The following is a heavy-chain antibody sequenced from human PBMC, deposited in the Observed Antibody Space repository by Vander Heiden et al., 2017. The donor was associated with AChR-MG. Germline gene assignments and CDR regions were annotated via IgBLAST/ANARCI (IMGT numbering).Heavy chain of an antibody. CDR1: GYTVTSYD. V-gene: IGHV1-8*01. D-gene: IGHD3-10*01. CDR2: MNPNSGNT. J-gene: IGHJ4*02. Sequence: QVQLVQSGAEVKKPGASVKVSCKASGYTVTSYDINWVRQATGQGLEWMGWMNPNSGNTVYAQNFQGRVTMTRNNSISTAYMELSSLRSEDTAVYFCARGNVSPGSGSGSYVRYWGQGTLVTVSS. CDR3: ARGNVSPGSGSGSYVRY.